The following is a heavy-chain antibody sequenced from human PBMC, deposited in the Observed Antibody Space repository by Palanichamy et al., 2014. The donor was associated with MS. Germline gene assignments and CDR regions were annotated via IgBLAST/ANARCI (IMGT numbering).Heavy chain of an antibody. J-gene: IGHJ6*02. D-gene: IGHD1-1*01. CDR3: ASDSQLTGCMDV. CDR2: IIPILAVA. Sequence: QVQLMQSGAEVKKPGSSVEVSCKASGGTFGSYSFFWVRQAPGQGLEWMGRIIPILAVANYAQSFQGRVTITADKSTATVYMELSRLRSEDTALYYCASDSQLTGCMDVWGQGTTVTVSS. CDR1: GGTFGSYS. V-gene: IGHV1-69*02.